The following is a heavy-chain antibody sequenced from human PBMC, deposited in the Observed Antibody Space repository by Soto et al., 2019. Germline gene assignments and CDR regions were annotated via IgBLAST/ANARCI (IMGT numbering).Heavy chain of an antibody. CDR2: INHSGST. J-gene: IGHJ4*02. CDR3: ARGAKLRFLEWLYYFDY. Sequence: SETLSLTCAVSGGSISSSNWWSWVRQPPGKGLEWIGEINHSGSTNYNPSLKSRVTISVDTSKNQFSLKLSSVTAADTAVYYCARGAKLRFLEWLYYFDYWGQGTLVTVSS. CDR1: GGSISSSNW. V-gene: IGHV4-4*02. D-gene: IGHD3-3*01.